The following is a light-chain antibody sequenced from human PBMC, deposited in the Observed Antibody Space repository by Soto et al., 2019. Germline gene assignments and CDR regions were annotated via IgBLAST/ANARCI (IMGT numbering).Light chain of an antibody. J-gene: IGKJ5*01. CDR1: QTIRGL. Sequence: EIVLTQSPATLSLSPGERATLSCRTSQTIRGLLNWYQQRPGQAPRLLIYDTSNRATDIPARFSGSGSWTDFILTISSLDPEDFGLYFCQQRHNWPITFGQGTRLDI. CDR3: QQRHNWPIT. CDR2: DTS. V-gene: IGKV3-11*01.